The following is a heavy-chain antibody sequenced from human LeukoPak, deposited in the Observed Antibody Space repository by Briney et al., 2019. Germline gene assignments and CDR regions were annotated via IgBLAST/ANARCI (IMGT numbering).Heavy chain of an antibody. V-gene: IGHV4-39*01. Sequence: SETLSLTCTVSGGSISSSTYYWGWIRQPPGKGLEWIGSIYYSGSTYYNPSLQSRVTISVDTSKKQFSLKLSSVTAADTAVYYCARHESAVGALFYWGQGTLVTVSS. CDR3: ARHESAVGALFY. CDR1: GGSISSSTYY. CDR2: IYYSGST. J-gene: IGHJ4*02. D-gene: IGHD1-26*01.